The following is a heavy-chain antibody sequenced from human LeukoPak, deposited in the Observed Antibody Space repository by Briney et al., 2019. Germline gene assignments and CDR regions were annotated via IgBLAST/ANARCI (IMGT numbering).Heavy chain of an antibody. CDR1: GGTFSSYA. Sequence: GASVKVSCKASGGTFSSYAISWVRQAPGQGLEWMGGIIPIFGTANYAQKFQGRVTITADESTSTAYMELSSLRSEDTAVYYCVRFSVVAANNWFDPWGQGTLVTVSS. CDR2: IIPIFGTA. J-gene: IGHJ5*02. CDR3: VRFSVVAANNWFDP. V-gene: IGHV1-69*13. D-gene: IGHD2-15*01.